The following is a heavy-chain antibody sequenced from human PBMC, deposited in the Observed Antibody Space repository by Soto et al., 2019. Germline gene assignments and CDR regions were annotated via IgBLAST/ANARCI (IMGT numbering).Heavy chain of an antibody. Sequence: SVKVSCKASGGTFSTFGISWVRQAPGQGLKWMGGIIPFFGTAKYSQKFEDRISITADESTNTVYMDLRSLTSEDTAIYYCARSAPMDAGDRYYYDFWGQGALVTVSS. D-gene: IGHD2-21*02. CDR2: IIPFFGTA. CDR3: ARSAPMDAGDRYYYDF. V-gene: IGHV1-69*13. J-gene: IGHJ4*02. CDR1: GGTFSTFG.